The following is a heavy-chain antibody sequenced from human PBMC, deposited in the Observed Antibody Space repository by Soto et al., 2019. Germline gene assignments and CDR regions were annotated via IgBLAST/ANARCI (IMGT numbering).Heavy chain of an antibody. CDR1: EFTFSGRS. V-gene: IGHV3-74*01. CDR2: IDKVGTDS. D-gene: IGHD3-10*01. CDR3: ARGWFGPDV. J-gene: IGHJ6*03. Sequence: EVQLVESGGGLVQPGGSLRLSCAASEFTFSGRSVHWVRKAPGKGLVWVSGIDKVGTDSTYADSVKGRVTSSRDNAKNTVYLQLNSLIVEDTTVYYCARGWFGPDVWGKGTTVTVSS.